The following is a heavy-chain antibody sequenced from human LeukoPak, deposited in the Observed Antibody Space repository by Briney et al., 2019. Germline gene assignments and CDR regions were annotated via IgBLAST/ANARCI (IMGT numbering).Heavy chain of an antibody. D-gene: IGHD3-9*01. J-gene: IGHJ3*02. CDR3: ASASFAADYYDILTGKPRDAFDI. V-gene: IGHV1-8*01. CDR2: MNPNSGDT. Sequence: GASVKVSCKASGYTFTSYGISWVRQATGQGLEWMGWMNPNSGDTGYAQKFQGRVTMTRNTSISTAYMELSSLRSEDTAVYYCASASFAADYYDILTGKPRDAFDIWGQGTMVTVSS. CDR1: GYTFTSYG.